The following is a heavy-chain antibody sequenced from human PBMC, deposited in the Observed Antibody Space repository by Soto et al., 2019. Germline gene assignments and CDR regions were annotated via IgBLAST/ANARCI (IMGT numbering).Heavy chain of an antibody. CDR3: SPDPSSWYYDSSPRGY. V-gene: IGHV3-15*07. D-gene: IGHD3-22*01. Sequence: GGSLRLSCAASGFTFSNAWMNWVRQAPGKGLEWVGRIKSKTDGGTTDYAAPVKGRFTISRDDSKNTLYLQMNSLKTEDTAVYYCSPDPSSWYYDSSPRGYWGQGTLVTVSS. CDR1: GFTFSNAW. J-gene: IGHJ4*02. CDR2: IKSKTDGGTT.